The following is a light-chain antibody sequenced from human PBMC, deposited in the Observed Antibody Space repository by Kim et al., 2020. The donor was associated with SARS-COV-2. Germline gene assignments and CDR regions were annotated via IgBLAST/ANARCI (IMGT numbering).Light chain of an antibody. CDR2: RAS. Sequence: SASVGDIVTIACRARQSISNFLNWYQQKPGKAPKLLIYRASSLQSGVPSRFSGSGSGTEFTLTISSLQPEDFATYYCQQSYSSPRSFGQGTKLEI. CDR1: QSISNF. J-gene: IGKJ2*03. V-gene: IGKV1-39*01. CDR3: QQSYSSPRS.